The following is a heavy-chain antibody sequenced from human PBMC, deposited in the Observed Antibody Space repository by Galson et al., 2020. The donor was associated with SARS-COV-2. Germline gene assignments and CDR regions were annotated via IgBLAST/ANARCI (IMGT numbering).Heavy chain of an antibody. Sequence: SQTLSLTCTVSGGSISSGSYYWSWIRQPAGKGLEWIGRIYTSGSTNYNPSLKSRVTISVDTSKNQFSLKLSSMTAADTAVYYCAREAGSPYYYYYYGMDVWGQGTTVTVSS. D-gene: IGHD3-10*01. V-gene: IGHV4-61*02. CDR2: IYTSGST. J-gene: IGHJ6*02. CDR3: AREAGSPYYYYYYGMDV. CDR1: GGSISSGSYY.